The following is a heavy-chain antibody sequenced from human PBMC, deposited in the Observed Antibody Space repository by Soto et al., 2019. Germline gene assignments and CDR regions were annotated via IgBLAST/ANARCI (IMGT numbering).Heavy chain of an antibody. J-gene: IGHJ6*02. D-gene: IGHD2-2*01. CDR2: IYYSGST. CDR1: GGSISSGDYY. Sequence: QVQVQDSGPGLVKPSQTLSLTCTVSGGSISSGDYYWSWIRQPPGKGLEWIGCIYYSGSTCYNPSLKSRLTISLDTSKNQFSLKLSSVTAADTAMYYCARAPAALYYFYGMDVWGQGTTVTVSS. V-gene: IGHV4-30-4*01. CDR3: ARAPAALYYFYGMDV.